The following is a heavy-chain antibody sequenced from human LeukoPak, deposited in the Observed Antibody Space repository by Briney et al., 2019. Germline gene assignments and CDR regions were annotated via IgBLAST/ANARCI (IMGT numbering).Heavy chain of an antibody. CDR2: IIPIFGTA. J-gene: IGHJ4*02. Sequence: SVKASCKASGGTFSSYAISWVRQAPGQGLEWMGGIIPIFGTANYAQKFQGRVTITTDESTSTAYMELSSLRSEDTAVYYCARSLEAGSWPYFDYWGQGTLVTVSS. CDR1: GGTFSSYA. CDR3: ARSLEAGSWPYFDY. D-gene: IGHD6-13*01. V-gene: IGHV1-69*05.